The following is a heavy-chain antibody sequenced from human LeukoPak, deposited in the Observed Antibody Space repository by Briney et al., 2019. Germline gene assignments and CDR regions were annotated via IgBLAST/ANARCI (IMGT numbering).Heavy chain of an antibody. CDR2: INPNRGGT. CDR1: GYTFTGYY. J-gene: IGHJ4*02. D-gene: IGHD6-19*01. CDR3: ATFIAVAGSY. Sequence: GASVKLSCKASGYTFTGYYMHWVRQAPGQGLEWMGWINPNRGGTNYAQKFQGRVTMTRDTSISTAYMELSRLRSDDTAVYYCATFIAVAGSYWGQGTLVTVSS. V-gene: IGHV1-2*02.